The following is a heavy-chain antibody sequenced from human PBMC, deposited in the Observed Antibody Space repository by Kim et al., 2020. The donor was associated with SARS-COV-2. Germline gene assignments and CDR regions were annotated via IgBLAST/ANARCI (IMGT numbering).Heavy chain of an antibody. D-gene: IGHD5-12*01. J-gene: IGHJ4*02. CDR1: GGSISSSSYY. V-gene: IGHV4-39*01. Sequence: SETLSLTCTVSGGSISSSSYYWGWIRQPPGKGLEWIGSIYYSGSTYYNPSLKSRVTISVDTSKNHFSLKLSSVTAADTAMYYCARQRRAGIVATMRDFDYWGQGTLLTVSS. CDR2: IYYSGST. CDR3: ARQRRAGIVATMRDFDY.